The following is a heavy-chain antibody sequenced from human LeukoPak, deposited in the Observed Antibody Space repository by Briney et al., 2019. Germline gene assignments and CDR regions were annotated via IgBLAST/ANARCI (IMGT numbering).Heavy chain of an antibody. CDR2: IYYSGST. J-gene: IGHJ5*02. CDR1: GGSISSYY. V-gene: IGHV4-59*01. Sequence: SETLSLTCTASGGSISSYYWSWIRQPPGKGLEWIGYIYYSGSTNYNPSLKSRVAISVDTSKNQFSLKLSSVTAADTAVYDCARGGQWLGYNWFDPWGQGTLVTVSS. CDR3: ARGGQWLGYNWFDP. D-gene: IGHD6-19*01.